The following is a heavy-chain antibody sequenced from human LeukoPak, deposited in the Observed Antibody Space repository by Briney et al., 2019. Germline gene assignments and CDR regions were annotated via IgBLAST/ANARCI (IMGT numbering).Heavy chain of an antibody. V-gene: IGHV4-4*07. D-gene: IGHD3-22*01. CDR2: IYTSGST. J-gene: IGHJ4*02. Sequence: PSETLSLTCTVSGGSISSYYWSWIRQPAGKGLEWIGRIYTSGSTNYNPFLKSRVTMSVDTSKNQFSLKLSSVTAADTAVYYCARANYYDSSGYYRDWGQGTLVTVSS. CDR3: ARANYYDSSGYYRD. CDR1: GGSISSYY.